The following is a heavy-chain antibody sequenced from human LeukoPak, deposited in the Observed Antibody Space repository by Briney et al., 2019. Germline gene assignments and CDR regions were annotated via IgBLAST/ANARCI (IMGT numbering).Heavy chain of an antibody. D-gene: IGHD4-17*01. CDR2: ISTSSSLI. CDR3: ARGYGDYGSY. J-gene: IGHJ4*02. Sequence: GESLRLSCAASGFTFSSYSMNWVRQAPGKGLEWVSSISTSSSLISYADSVRGRFSISRDNAQNSLFLQMNSLRAEDTAVYYCARGYGDYGSYWGQGILVTVSS. CDR1: GFTFSSYS. V-gene: IGHV3-21*01.